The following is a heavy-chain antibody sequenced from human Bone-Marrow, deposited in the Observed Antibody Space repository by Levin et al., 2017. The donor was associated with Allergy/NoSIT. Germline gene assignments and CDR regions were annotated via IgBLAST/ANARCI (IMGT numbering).Heavy chain of an antibody. V-gene: IGHV1-2*02. J-gene: IGHJ4*02. CDR1: GYTFTDYY. D-gene: IGHD2-15*01. CDR2: IRPKNDDT. Sequence: ASVKVSCRASGYTFTDYYIHWVRQAPGEGLEWMGWIRPKNDDTKYTQKFQGRVTMTRDTSINTAYMELSSLRSDDTDVYYCVRDHREAATDWGQGTLVPVSS. CDR3: VRDHREAATD.